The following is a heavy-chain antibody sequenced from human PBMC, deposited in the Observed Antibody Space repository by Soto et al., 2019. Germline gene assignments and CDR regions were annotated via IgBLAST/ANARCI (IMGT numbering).Heavy chain of an antibody. D-gene: IGHD3-10*01. Sequence: QVHLVQSGAEVKKPGASVKVSCKGSGYAFTTYGITWVRQAPGQGLEWMGWISAHNGNTNYAQKLQGRVTVTRDTTTTTAYMVLRILRSDASAVYHCARGRYGAYWGQGALVTVSA. J-gene: IGHJ4*02. CDR2: ISAHNGNT. V-gene: IGHV1-18*01. CDR1: GYAFTTYG. CDR3: ARGRYGAY.